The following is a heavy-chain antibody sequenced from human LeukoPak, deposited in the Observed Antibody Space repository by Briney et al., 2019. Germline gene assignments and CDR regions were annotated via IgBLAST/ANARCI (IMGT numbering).Heavy chain of an antibody. V-gene: IGHV3-23*01. CDR1: GFTFTNYA. D-gene: IGHD2-2*01. CDR2: ISTGADYI. J-gene: IGHJ5*02. Sequence: GGSLRLSCAASGFTFTNYAMSWVRQAPGKGLEWVSAISTGADYIYYADSVKGRFTISRDNSKNTLYLQMNSLRAEDTAIYYCAKCNSTSCLFNWFDPWGQGTLVTVSS. CDR3: AKCNSTSCLFNWFDP.